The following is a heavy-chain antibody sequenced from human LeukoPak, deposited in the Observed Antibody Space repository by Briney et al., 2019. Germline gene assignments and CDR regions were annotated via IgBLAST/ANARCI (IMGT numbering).Heavy chain of an antibody. D-gene: IGHD3-3*01. V-gene: IGHV1-18*01. CDR1: GYTFTSYG. J-gene: IGHJ6*02. Sequence: ASVKVSCKASGYTFTSYGISWVRQAPGQGLEWMGWISAYNGNTNYAQKLQGRVTMTTDTSTSTAYMELRSLRSDDTAVYYCARVGYYDFWSGYYHIVSGPRYYYYGMDVWGQGTTVTVSS. CDR3: ARVGYYDFWSGYYHIVSGPRYYYYGMDV. CDR2: ISAYNGNT.